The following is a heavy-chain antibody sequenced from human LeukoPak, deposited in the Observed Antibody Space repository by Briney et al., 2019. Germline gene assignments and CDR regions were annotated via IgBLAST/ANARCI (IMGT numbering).Heavy chain of an antibody. CDR2: VYYSEAT. CDR1: GGSISSRGFF. Sequence: PSETLSLNCTVSGGSISSRGFFWRWIRQPPGKGPEWIGSVYYSEATYNNSSLKSRVTISVDKSNNHFYRKLSSVTAADTAVYYCARLSCSDTICPTLPYNHFDPWGQGTLVTVSS. CDR3: ARLSCSDTICPTLPYNHFDP. J-gene: IGHJ5*02. D-gene: IGHD2-15*01. V-gene: IGHV4-39*01.